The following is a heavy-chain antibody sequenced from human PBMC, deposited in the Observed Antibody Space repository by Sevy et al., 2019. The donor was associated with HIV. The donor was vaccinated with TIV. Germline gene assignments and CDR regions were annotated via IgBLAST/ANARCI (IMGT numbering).Heavy chain of an antibody. V-gene: IGHV1-2*02. CDR1: GYTFTGYY. CDR3: AREAQGGDAGY. D-gene: IGHD3-16*01. J-gene: IGHJ4*02. Sequence: ASVKVSCKASGYTFTGYYIHWLRQAPGQGLEWVGWINPNNGGTKYAQTFQGRVTMTRDTSINTAYMELSRLKSDDTAVYYCAREAQGGDAGYWGQGTLVTVSS. CDR2: INPNNGGT.